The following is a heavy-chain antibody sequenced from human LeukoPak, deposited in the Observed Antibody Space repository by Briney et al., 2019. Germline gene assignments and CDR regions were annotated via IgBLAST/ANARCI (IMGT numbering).Heavy chain of an antibody. CDR3: ARLNSPGWFDP. Sequence: SQTLSLTCTVSGNSISSGDNYWSWIRQPAGKGLEWIGRIYTSGSTNYNPSLKSRVTISGDTSKNQFSLRLSSVTAADTAVYYCARLNSPGWFDPWGQGTLVTVSS. V-gene: IGHV4-61*02. J-gene: IGHJ5*02. CDR1: GNSISSGDNY. CDR2: IYTSGST.